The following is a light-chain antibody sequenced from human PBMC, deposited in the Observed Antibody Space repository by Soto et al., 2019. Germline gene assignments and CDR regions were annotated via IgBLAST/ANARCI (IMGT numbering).Light chain of an antibody. CDR1: SGHSNYA. V-gene: IGLV4-69*01. CDR3: QTLGSGIVV. J-gene: IGLJ2*01. CDR2: LNSDGSH. Sequence: QPVLTQSPSASASLGASVKLTCTLSSGHSNYAIAWHQQQSEKGPRYLMKLNSDGSHSKGDGIPDRFSGSSPGAERYLTISSLQSEDEADYSCQTLGSGIVVFGGGTKLTVL.